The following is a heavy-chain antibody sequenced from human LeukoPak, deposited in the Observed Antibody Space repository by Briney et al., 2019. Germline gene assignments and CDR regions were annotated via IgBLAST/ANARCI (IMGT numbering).Heavy chain of an antibody. D-gene: IGHD1-26*01. Sequence: GASVNVSCMPSGYTFTRYGIGGVRQAPGQGLEWMAWISGYDGTKNYAHKLQGRVTVTTDTSTSTAYMELSSLRSDDTAVYCCTRGRSASGSQNYWGQGTLVTVSS. V-gene: IGHV1-18*01. CDR3: TRGRSASGSQNY. J-gene: IGHJ4*02. CDR2: ISGYDGTK. CDR1: GYTFTRYG.